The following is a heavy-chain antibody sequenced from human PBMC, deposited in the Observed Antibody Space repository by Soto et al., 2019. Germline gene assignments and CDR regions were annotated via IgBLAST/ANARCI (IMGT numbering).Heavy chain of an antibody. D-gene: IGHD3-22*01. V-gene: IGHV3-23*01. CDR2: ISGSGGST. Sequence: GGSLRLSCAASGFTFSSYAMSWVRQAPGKGLEWVSAISGSGGSTYYADSVKGRFTISRDNSKNTLYLQMNSPRAEDTAVYYCAKRGYYYDSSGYYSHFYYFDYWGQGTLVTVSS. CDR3: AKRGYYYDSSGYYSHFYYFDY. CDR1: GFTFSSYA. J-gene: IGHJ4*02.